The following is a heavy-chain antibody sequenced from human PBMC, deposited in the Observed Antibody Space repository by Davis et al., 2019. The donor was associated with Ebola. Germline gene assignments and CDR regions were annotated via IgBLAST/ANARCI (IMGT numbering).Heavy chain of an antibody. CDR1: GGSISSGGYS. Sequence: MPSETLSLTCAVSGGSISSGGYSWSWIRQPPGKGLEWIGYISNSGSTSYNPSLKSRVTMSLDTSKKQFSLQLSSVTAADTAVYYCARSLSTSDWYGYFQYWGQGTLVIVSS. CDR2: ISNSGST. J-gene: IGHJ1*01. D-gene: IGHD6-19*01. CDR3: ARSLSTSDWYGYFQY. V-gene: IGHV4-61*08.